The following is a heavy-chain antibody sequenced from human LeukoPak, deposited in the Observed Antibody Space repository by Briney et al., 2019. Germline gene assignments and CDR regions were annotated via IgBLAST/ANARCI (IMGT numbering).Heavy chain of an antibody. J-gene: IGHJ5*02. Sequence: ASVKVSCKASGYTFTGYYIHWVRQAPGQGPEWMGWMNPNSGGTNFAQKFQGRVTMTRDTSISTAFMEVSRLTSDDTAVYYCLREGGRGYWFDPWGQGTLVTVSS. V-gene: IGHV1-2*02. CDR1: GYTFTGYY. D-gene: IGHD6-25*01. CDR3: LREGGRGYWFDP. CDR2: MNPNSGGT.